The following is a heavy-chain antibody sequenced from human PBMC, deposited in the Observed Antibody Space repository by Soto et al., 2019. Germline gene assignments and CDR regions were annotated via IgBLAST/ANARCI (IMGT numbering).Heavy chain of an antibody. CDR3: ARHFNRLRCDLDY. J-gene: IGHJ4*02. CDR1: GGSISSSSYY. CDR2: IYYSGST. Sequence: SETLSLTCTVSGGSISSSSYYWGWIRQPPGKGLEWIGSIYYSGSTYYNPSLKSRVTISVDTSKNQFSLKLSSVTAADTAVYYCARHFNRLRCDLDYWGQGTLVTVAS. D-gene: IGHD2-21*02. V-gene: IGHV4-39*01.